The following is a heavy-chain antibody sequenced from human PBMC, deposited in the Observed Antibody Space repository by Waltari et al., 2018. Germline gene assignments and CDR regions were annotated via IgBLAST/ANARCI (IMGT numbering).Heavy chain of an antibody. J-gene: IGHJ4*02. CDR2: ISGSGGST. V-gene: IGHV3-23*01. CDR3: AKDGRIAAAAEPPYYFDY. D-gene: IGHD6-13*01. CDR1: GFTFSSYA. Sequence: EVQLLESGGGLVQPGGSLRLSCAASGFTFSSYAMSWVRQAPGKGLEWVSAISGSGGSTYYADSGKGRFNISRDNSKNTLYLQMNSLRAEDTAVYYCAKDGRIAAAAEPPYYFDYWGQGTLVTVSS.